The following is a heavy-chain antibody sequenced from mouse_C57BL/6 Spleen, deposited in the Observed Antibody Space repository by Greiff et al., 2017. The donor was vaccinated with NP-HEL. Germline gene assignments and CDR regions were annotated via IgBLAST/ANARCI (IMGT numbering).Heavy chain of an antibody. CDR1: GFTFTDYY. CDR3: ARSPYYYGSSHWYFDV. V-gene: IGHV7-3*01. CDR2: IRNKANGYTT. D-gene: IGHD1-1*01. Sequence: EVQGVESGGGLVQPGGSLSLSCAASGFTFTDYYMSWVRLPPGKALEWLGFIRNKANGYTTEYSASVKGRFTISRDNSQSILYLQMNALRAEDSATYYCARSPYYYGSSHWYFDVWGTGTTVTVSS. J-gene: IGHJ1*03.